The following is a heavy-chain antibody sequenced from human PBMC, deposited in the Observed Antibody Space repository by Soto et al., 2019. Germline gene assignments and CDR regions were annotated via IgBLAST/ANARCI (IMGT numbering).Heavy chain of an antibody. CDR1: GFTFSSYA. V-gene: IGHV3-23*01. J-gene: IGHJ4*02. CDR2: ISGSGGST. Sequence: PGGSLRLSCAASGFTFSSYAMSWVRQAPGKGLEWVSAISGSGGSTYYADSVKGRFTISRDNSKNTLYLQMNSLRAEDTAVYYCAKVGNSGSYKGHFDYWGQGTLVTVSS. D-gene: IGHD1-26*01. CDR3: AKVGNSGSYKGHFDY.